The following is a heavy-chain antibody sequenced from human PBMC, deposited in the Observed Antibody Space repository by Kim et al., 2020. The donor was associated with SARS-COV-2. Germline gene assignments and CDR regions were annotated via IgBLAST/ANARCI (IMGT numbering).Heavy chain of an antibody. J-gene: IGHJ6*02. CDR3: ATYPIVDYYYGMDV. CDR1: GYTLTELS. Sequence: ASVKVSCKVSGYTLTELSMHWVRQAPGKGLEWMGGFDPEDGETIYAQKFQGRVTMTEDTSTDTAYMELSSLRSEDTAVYYCATYPIVDYYYGMDVWGQGTTVTVSS. CDR2: FDPEDGET. V-gene: IGHV1-24*01. D-gene: IGHD3-22*01.